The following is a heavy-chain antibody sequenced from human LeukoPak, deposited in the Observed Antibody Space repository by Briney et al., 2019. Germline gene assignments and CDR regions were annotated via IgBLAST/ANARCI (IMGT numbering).Heavy chain of an antibody. CDR2: IIPIFGTA. CDR1: GGTFSSYA. V-gene: IGHV1-69*01. J-gene: IGHJ6*03. CDR3: ATIAREGYDFWSAYYYYYMDV. Sequence: SVKVSCMASGGTFSSYAISWVRQALGQGLEWMGGIIPIFGTANYAQKFEGRVTITADESTSTAYMELSSLRSEDTGVYYCATIAREGYDFWSAYYYYYMDVWGKGTTVTVSS. D-gene: IGHD3-3*01.